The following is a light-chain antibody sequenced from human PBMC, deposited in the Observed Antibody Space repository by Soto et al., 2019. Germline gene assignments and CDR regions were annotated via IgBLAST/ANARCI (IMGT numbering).Light chain of an antibody. CDR2: GAS. V-gene: IGKV3-20*01. CDR1: QSVSSSY. J-gene: IGKJ1*01. CDR3: QPYGSSPA. Sequence: EIAWTQSTGTVSLSAGERATLSCGARQSVSSSYLAWYQQKPGQAPRLLIYGASSRATGIPDRFSGSGSGTDFTLTISRLEPDDFAVYYCQPYGSSPAFGQGTKVDIK.